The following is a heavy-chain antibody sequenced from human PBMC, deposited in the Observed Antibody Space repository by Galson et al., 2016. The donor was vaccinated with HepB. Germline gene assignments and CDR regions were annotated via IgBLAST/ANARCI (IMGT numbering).Heavy chain of an antibody. V-gene: IGHV3-30*04. D-gene: IGHD4-17*01. Sequence: SLRLSCAASRFTFRNHAIHWVRQAPGQGLEWVANDKYFADSVKGRFSISRDNSKNTVYLQLNSLKTEDTAIYYCARTVTTTNPFDLWGPGTQVTVSS. CDR1: RFTFRNHA. J-gene: IGHJ2*01. CDR2: DK. CDR3: ARTVTTTNPFDL.